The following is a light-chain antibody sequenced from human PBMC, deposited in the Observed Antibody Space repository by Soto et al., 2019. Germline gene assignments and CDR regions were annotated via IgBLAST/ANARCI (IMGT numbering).Light chain of an antibody. Sequence: EIVMTQSPATLSVSPGERATLSCRASQSVSSNLAWYQQKPGQAPRLLIYGASTRATGIPARFSGSRSGTAFTLTISSLQSEDFAVYYCQQYNNWPPWTGGQGTEVEIK. V-gene: IGKV3-15*01. CDR3: QQYNNWPPWT. CDR1: QSVSSN. CDR2: GAS. J-gene: IGKJ1*01.